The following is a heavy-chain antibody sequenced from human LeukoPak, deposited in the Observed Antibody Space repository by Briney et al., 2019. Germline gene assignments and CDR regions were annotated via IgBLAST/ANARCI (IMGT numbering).Heavy chain of an antibody. D-gene: IGHD5-24*01. CDR3: ASLKLYNYRDYFDY. CDR1: GGTFSSYA. CDR2: IIPIFGTA. J-gene: IGHJ4*02. V-gene: IGHV1-69*06. Sequence: ASVKVSCKASGGTFSSYAISWVRQAPGQGLEWMGGIIPIFGTASYAQKFQGRVTITADKSTSTAYMELSSLRSEDTAVYYCASLKLYNYRDYFDYWGQGTLVTVSS.